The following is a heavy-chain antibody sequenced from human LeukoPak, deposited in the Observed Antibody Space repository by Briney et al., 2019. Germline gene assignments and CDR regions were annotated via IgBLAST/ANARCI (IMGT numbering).Heavy chain of an antibody. Sequence: SVKVSCKASGGTFSSYAISWVRQAPGQGLEWMGGIIPIFGTANYAQKFQGRVTITADESTSTAYMELSSLRSEDTAVYYCARVRTLDEGSSWLGPLDYWGQGTLVTVSS. CDR1: GGTFSSYA. J-gene: IGHJ4*02. CDR2: IIPIFGTA. V-gene: IGHV1-69*13. D-gene: IGHD5-12*01. CDR3: ARVRTLDEGSSWLGPLDY.